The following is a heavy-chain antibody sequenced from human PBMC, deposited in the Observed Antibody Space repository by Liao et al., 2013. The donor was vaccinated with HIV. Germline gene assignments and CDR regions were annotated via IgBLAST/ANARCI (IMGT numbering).Heavy chain of an antibody. D-gene: IGHD2-15*01. CDR3: ARDLARYCSGGNCYSPRVDY. Sequence: QVQLQESGPGLVKPSQTLSLTCTVSGGSISSGSYFWSWIRQPAGKGLEWIGRIYTSGGTNYNPSLKSRVTISVDTSKNQFSLKLSSVTAGDTALYYCARDLARYCSGGNCYSPRVDYWGHGTQVTVSS. V-gene: IGHV4-61*02. CDR1: GGSISSGSYF. J-gene: IGHJ4*01. CDR2: IYTSGGT.